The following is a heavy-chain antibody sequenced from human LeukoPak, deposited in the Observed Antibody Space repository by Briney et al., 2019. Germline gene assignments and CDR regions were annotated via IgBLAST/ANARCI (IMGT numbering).Heavy chain of an antibody. V-gene: IGHV3-20*04. CDR1: GFTFDDYG. J-gene: IGHJ3*02. Sequence: GGSLRLSCAASGFTFDDYGMSWVRQAPGKGLEWVYGINWNGGSTGYADSVKGRFTISRDNAKNSLYLQMNSLRAEDTALYYCARTRLRGSDWDAFDIWGQGTMVTVSS. CDR3: ARTRLRGSDWDAFDI. D-gene: IGHD1-26*01. CDR2: INWNGGST.